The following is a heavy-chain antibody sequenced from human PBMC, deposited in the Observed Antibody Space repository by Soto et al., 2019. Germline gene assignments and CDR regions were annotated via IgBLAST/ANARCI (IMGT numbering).Heavy chain of an antibody. Sequence: QVQLQQWGAGLLKPSETLSLTCAVYGGSFSGYYWSWIRQPPGKGLEWIGEINHSGSTKYIPSLNSRVTISVDTSKNQFSLKLSSVTAADTAVYYCARRRITMVRGVAHRFDPWGQGTLVTVSS. V-gene: IGHV4-34*01. D-gene: IGHD3-10*01. CDR2: INHSGST. CDR1: GGSFSGYY. J-gene: IGHJ5*02. CDR3: ARRRITMVRGVAHRFDP.